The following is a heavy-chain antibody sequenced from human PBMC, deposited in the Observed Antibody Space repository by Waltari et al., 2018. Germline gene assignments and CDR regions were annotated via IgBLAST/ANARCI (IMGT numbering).Heavy chain of an antibody. V-gene: IGHV3-23*04. CDR3: ATPETTTVVTRFDY. J-gene: IGHJ4*02. CDR2: ISGSGGST. D-gene: IGHD4-17*01. Sequence: EVQLVESGGGLVQPGGSLRLSCAASGFTFSRYAISWVPQAPGKGLEWVSAISGSGGSTYYADSVKGRFTISRDNSKNTLYLQMNSLRAEDTAVYYCATPETTTVVTRFDYWGQGTLVTVSS. CDR1: GFTFSRYA.